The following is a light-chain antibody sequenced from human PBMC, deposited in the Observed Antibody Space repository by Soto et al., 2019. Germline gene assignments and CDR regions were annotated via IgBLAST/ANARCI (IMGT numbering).Light chain of an antibody. V-gene: IGLV2-14*03. CDR3: SSYTSSSTWV. CDR2: DVS. Sequence: QSVLTQPASVSGFPGQSITISCTGTSSDVGGYNYVSWYQHHPGNAPKLMIYDVSNRPSGVSNRFSGSKSGNTASLTISGLQAEDEADYYCSSYTSSSTWVFGGGTTVTVL. J-gene: IGLJ3*02. CDR1: SSDVGGYNY.